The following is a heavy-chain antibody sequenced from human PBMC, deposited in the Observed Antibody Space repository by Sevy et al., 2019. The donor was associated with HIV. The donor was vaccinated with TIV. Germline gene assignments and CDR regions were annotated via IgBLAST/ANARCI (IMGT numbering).Heavy chain of an antibody. CDR2: ISWNSGSI. CDR3: AKDKFYYDSSGYYFDY. D-gene: IGHD3-22*01. V-gene: IGHV3-9*01. CDR1: RFTFDDYA. J-gene: IGHJ4*02. Sequence: GGSLRLSCAASRFTFDDYAMHWVRQAPGKGLEWVSGISWNSGSIGYADSVKGRFTIYRDNAKNSLYLQMNSLRAEDTALYYCAKDKFYYDSSGYYFDYWGQGTLVTVSS.